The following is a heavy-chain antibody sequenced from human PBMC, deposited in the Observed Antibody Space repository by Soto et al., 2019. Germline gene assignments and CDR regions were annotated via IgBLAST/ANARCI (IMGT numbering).Heavy chain of an antibody. J-gene: IGHJ4*02. D-gene: IGHD1-26*01. Sequence: LRLSCAASGFTFSDYYMSWIRQAPGKGLEWVSYISSSSSYTNYADSVKGRFTISRDNAKNSLYLQMNSLRAEDTAVYYCARDSYSGSHWGQGTLVTVSS. CDR3: ARDSYSGSH. CDR2: ISSSSSYT. CDR1: GFTFSDYY. V-gene: IGHV3-11*06.